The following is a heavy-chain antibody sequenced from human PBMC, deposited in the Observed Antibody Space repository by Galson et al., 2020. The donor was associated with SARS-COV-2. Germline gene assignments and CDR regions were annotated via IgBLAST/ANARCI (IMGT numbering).Heavy chain of an antibody. J-gene: IGHJ4*02. V-gene: IGHV3-21*01. CDR1: GFTFSSYS. Sequence: GGSLRLSCAASGFTFSSYSMNWVRQAPGKGLEWVSSISSSSSYIYYADSVKGRFTISRDNAKNSLYLQMNSLRAEDTAVYYCARDSLAIIAVADTDYWGQGTLVTVSS. CDR2: ISSSSSYI. CDR3: ARDSLAIIAVADTDY. D-gene: IGHD6-19*01.